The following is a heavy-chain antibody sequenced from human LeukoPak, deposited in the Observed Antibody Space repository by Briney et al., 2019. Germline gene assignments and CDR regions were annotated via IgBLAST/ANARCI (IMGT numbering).Heavy chain of an antibody. CDR3: ARDKRFGPRYFDF. J-gene: IGHJ4*02. CDR1: GGSISGGGFY. D-gene: IGHD3-10*01. V-gene: IGHV4-61*08. Sequence: SETLSLTCTVSGGSISGGGFYWNWIRQTPGKGLEWIGYIYHSGSGNTNYNPSLKGRVTISADTSKNQFSLKLTSMTAADTAVYYCARDKRFGPRYFDFWGQGTLVTVSS. CDR2: IYHSGSGNT.